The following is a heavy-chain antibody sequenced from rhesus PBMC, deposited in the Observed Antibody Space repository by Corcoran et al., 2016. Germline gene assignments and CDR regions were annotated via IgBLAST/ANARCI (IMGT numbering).Heavy chain of an antibody. CDR3: AGQYSSGYPH. V-gene: IGHV4-106*01. CDR1: GGSISDDYY. D-gene: IGHD6-31*01. CDR2: IYGSGGGT. Sequence: QVQLQESGPGLVKPSETLSLTCAVSGGSISDDYYWSWIRPPPGKGLEWIGYIYGSGGGTNYNPSLKNRVTISIDTSKNQFSLKLSSVTAADTAVYYCAGQYSSGYPHWGQGVLVTVSS. J-gene: IGHJ4*01.